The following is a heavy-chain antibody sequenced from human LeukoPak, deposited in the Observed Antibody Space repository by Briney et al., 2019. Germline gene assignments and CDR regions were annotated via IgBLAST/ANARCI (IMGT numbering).Heavy chain of an antibody. V-gene: IGHV3-7*01. D-gene: IGHD2-15*01. CDR1: GFTFSSYW. J-gene: IGHJ4*02. Sequence: GGSPRLSCAASGFTFSSYWMTWVRQAPGKGLEWVANIKQDGSEKYYVDSVKGRFTISRDNSKNTLYLQMNSLRAEDTAVYYCAKDPSGTYYFDYWGQGTLVTVSS. CDR2: IKQDGSEK. CDR3: AKDPSGTYYFDY.